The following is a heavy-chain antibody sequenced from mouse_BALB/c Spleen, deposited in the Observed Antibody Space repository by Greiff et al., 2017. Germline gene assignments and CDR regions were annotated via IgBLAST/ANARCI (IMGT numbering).Heavy chain of an antibody. J-gene: IGHJ3*01. CDR3: ARDSSGYGPSAY. D-gene: IGHD3-2*01. CDR2: INPNNGGT. Sequence: EVQRVESGPELVKPGASVKIPCKASGYTFTDYNMDWVKQSHGKSLEWIGDINPNNGGTIYNQKFKGKATLTVDKSSSTAYMELRSLTSEDTAVYYCARDSSGYGPSAYWGQGTLVTVSA. V-gene: IGHV1-18*01. CDR1: GYTFTDYN.